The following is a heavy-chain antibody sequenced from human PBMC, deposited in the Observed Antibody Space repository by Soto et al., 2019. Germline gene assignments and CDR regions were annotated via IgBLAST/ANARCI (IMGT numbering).Heavy chain of an antibody. D-gene: IGHD6-19*01. CDR1: GFSFSVSA. J-gene: IGHJ4*02. Sequence: EVQLVESGGGLVQPGGPLKLSCAASGFSFSVSAMHWVRQASGKGLEWVGRIRSKANSYATTYGASVKDRFTISRDDSKNTAYLQMNSLKTEDTAVYYCTSVAALSRGEYWGQGTLVTVSS. V-gene: IGHV3-73*01. CDR2: IRSKANSYAT. CDR3: TSVAALSRGEY.